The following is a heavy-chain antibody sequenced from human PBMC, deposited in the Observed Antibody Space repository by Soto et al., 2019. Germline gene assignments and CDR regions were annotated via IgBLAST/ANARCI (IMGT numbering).Heavy chain of an antibody. CDR1: GFTFSSYG. CDR3: AKGLVGATTIDY. V-gene: IGHV3-30*18. CDR2: ISYDGSNK. D-gene: IGHD1-26*01. J-gene: IGHJ4*02. Sequence: QVQLVESGGGVVQPGRSLRLSCAASGFTFSSYGMHWVRQAPGKGLEWVAVISYDGSNKYYADSVKGRFTISRDNSENTLYLQMNSLRAEDTAVYYCAKGLVGATTIDYWGQGTLVTVSS.